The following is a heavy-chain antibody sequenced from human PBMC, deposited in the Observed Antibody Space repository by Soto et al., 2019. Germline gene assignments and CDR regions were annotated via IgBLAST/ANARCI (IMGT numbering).Heavy chain of an antibody. D-gene: IGHD2-15*01. J-gene: IGHJ4*02. CDR1: GGSISSSSYY. CDR2: IYYSGNT. CDR3: ARHTPAISISDH. V-gene: IGHV4-39*01. Sequence: QLQLQESGPGLVKPSETLSLTCTVSGGSISSSSYYWGWIRQPPGKGLEWIGSIYYSGNTYYNRSLNSRADISVDTSTNQFSLQLSSVTAADTSVYYCARHTPAISISDHWGQGTLVTVSS.